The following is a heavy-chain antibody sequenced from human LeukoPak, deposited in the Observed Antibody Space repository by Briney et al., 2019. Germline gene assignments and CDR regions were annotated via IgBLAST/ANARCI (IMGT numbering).Heavy chain of an antibody. J-gene: IGHJ4*02. CDR1: GFTFSNAW. CDR3: TTDQGGSYWENH. Sequence: GGSLRLSCAASGFTFSNAWMNWVRQAPGKGREWVGRIKSKTDGWKTDYATTVKGRFTISRDDSKNTLYLQMNSLKTEDTAVYYCTTDQGGSYWENHWGQGTLVTVSS. V-gene: IGHV3-15*01. CDR2: IKSKTDGWKT. D-gene: IGHD1-26*01.